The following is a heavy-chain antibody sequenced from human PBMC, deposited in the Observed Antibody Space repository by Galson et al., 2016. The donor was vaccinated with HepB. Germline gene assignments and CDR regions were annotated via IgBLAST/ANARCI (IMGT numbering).Heavy chain of an antibody. J-gene: IGHJ6*02. V-gene: IGHV3-33*01. D-gene: IGHD3-22*01. CDR3: ARDYYNSSDYYNYYYYGMDV. CDR1: GFIFSSHG. Sequence: SLRLSCAASGFIFSSHGMHWVRQAPGKGLEWVAVIWYDGSNKYYADSVKGRFTISRGNFKNTLYLQMNSLRAEDTAVYYCARDYYNSSDYYNYYYYGMDVWGQGTTVTVSS. CDR2: IWYDGSNK.